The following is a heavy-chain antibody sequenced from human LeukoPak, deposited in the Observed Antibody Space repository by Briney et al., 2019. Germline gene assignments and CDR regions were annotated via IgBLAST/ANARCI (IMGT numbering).Heavy chain of an antibody. CDR2: VYYSGST. CDR1: GGSISTSTHY. V-gene: IGHV4-39*01. Sequence: SETLSLTCTVSGGSISTSTHYWGWIRQPRGMGLEWIGNVYYSGSTDYNPSLKSRVTISVDTSTNQFSLKLSSVTAADTAVYYCARLLLTGDGGRGWFDPWGQGTLVTVSS. CDR3: ARLLLTGDGGRGWFDP. J-gene: IGHJ5*02. D-gene: IGHD3-9*01.